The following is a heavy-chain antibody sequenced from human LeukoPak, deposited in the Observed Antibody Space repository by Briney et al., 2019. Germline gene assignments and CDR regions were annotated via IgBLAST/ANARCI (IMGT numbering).Heavy chain of an antibody. J-gene: IGHJ4*02. CDR1: GGSISSGSYY. CDR3: ASTLGGYDSGNFDY. V-gene: IGHV4-61*02. D-gene: IGHD5-12*01. CDR2: IYTSGST. Sequence: ASETLSLTCTVSGGSISSGSYYWSWIRQPAGKGLEWIGRIYTSGSTNYNPSLKSRVTISVDTSKNQFSLKLSSVTAADTAVYYCASTLGGYDSGNFDYWGQGTLVTVSS.